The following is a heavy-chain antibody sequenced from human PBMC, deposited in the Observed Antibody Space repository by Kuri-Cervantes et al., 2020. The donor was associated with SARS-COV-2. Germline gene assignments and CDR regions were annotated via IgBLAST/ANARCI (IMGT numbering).Heavy chain of an antibody. CDR2: IYYSGST. CDR3: ARDKLQFDAFDI. Sequence: SETLSLTCTVSGGSISSYYWSWIRQPPGEGLEWIGYIYYSGSTNYNPSLKSRVTISVDTSKNQFSLKLSSVTAADTAVYYCARDKLQFDAFDIWGQGTMVTVSS. D-gene: IGHD5-24*01. V-gene: IGHV4-59*01. J-gene: IGHJ3*02. CDR1: GGSISSYY.